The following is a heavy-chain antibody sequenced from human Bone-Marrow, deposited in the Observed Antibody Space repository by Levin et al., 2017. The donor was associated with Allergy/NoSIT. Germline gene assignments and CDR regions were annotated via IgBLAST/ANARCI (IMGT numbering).Heavy chain of an antibody. CDR1: GFSFNSAW. CDR3: TSGLGKTDTDY. J-gene: IGHJ4*02. D-gene: IGHD1/OR15-1a*01. CDR2: VKGEVEGGAT. V-gene: IGHV3-15*01. Sequence: GGSLRLSCAASGFSFNSAWLHWVRQAPGKGLEWVARVKGEVEGGATHYAAPVKGRFTISRDDSKNTLYLQMNSLKSEDTAVYYCTSGLGKTDTDYWGQGTLVTVSS.